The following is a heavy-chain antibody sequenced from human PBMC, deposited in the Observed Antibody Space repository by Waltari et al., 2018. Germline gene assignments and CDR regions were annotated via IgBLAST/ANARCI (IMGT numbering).Heavy chain of an antibody. CDR1: GGTFSSYA. J-gene: IGHJ6*02. CDR3: ARGGSSYYYYYGMDV. Sequence: QVQLVQSGAEVKKPGSSVQVSCKASGGTFSSYALSWVLQYPGQGLEWMGRIIPIFGTANYAQKFQGRVTITADKSTSTAYMELSSLRSEDTAVYYCARGGSSYYYYYGMDVWGQGTTVTVSS. CDR2: IIPIFGTA. D-gene: IGHD1-26*01. V-gene: IGHV1-69*08.